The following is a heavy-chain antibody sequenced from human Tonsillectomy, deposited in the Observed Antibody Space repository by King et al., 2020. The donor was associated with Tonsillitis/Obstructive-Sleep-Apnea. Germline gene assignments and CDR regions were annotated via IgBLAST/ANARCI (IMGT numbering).Heavy chain of an antibody. CDR1: GFTFSSYA. J-gene: IGHJ3*02. V-gene: IGHV3-30*04. Sequence: VQLVESGGGVVQPGKSLGLSCAASGFTFSSYAMHWVRQAPGKGLEWVAVVTYDEINKYYAESVKGRFTISRDDSKNTLFLQMNSLRVEDTAFYYCARRWELYGEGDAFDIWGQGTMVTVCS. CDR3: ARRWELYGEGDAFDI. CDR2: VTYDEINK. D-gene: IGHD1-26*01.